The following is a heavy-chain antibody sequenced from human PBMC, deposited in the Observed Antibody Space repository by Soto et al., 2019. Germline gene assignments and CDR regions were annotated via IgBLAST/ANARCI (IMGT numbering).Heavy chain of an antibody. Sequence: PSETLSLTCTVSGGSISSYYWSWIRQPPGKGLEWIGYIYYSGSTNYNPSLKSRVTISVDTSKNQFSLKLSSVTAADTAVYYCARGAIVGTSGWLECFQHWRQGPLVPVP. D-gene: IGHD6-19*01. V-gene: IGHV4-59*01. CDR2: IYYSGST. CDR3: ARGAIVGTSGWLECFQH. CDR1: GGSISSYY. J-gene: IGHJ1*01.